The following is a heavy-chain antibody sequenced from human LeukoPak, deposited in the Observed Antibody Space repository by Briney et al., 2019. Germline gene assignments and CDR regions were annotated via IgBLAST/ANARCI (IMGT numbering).Heavy chain of an antibody. J-gene: IGHJ4*02. Sequence: PGGSLRLSCAASGFTFSSYGMHWVRPAPGKGLEWVAVISYDGSNKYYADSVKGRFTISRDNSKNTLYLQMNGLRAEDTAVYYCANWRQSSWYEFDYWGQGTLVTVSS. V-gene: IGHV3-30*18. CDR2: ISYDGSNK. D-gene: IGHD6-13*01. CDR3: ANWRQSSWYEFDY. CDR1: GFTFSSYG.